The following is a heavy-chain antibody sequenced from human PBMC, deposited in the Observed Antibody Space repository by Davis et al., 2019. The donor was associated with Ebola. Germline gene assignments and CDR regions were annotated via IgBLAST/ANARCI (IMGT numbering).Heavy chain of an antibody. J-gene: IGHJ3*02. Sequence: SVKVSCKASRGTFSSYATSWVRQAPGQGLEWMGRIIPIPGIANYAQKFQGRVTITADKSTSTAYMELSSLRSEDTALYYCAKDVRKYSGSASAFDIWGQGTMVTVSS. D-gene: IGHD5-12*01. CDR3: AKDVRKYSGSASAFDI. CDR1: RGTFSSYA. CDR2: IIPIPGIA. V-gene: IGHV1-69*04.